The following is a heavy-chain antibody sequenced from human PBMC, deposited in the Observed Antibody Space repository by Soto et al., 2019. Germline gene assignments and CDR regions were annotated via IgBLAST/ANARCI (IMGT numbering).Heavy chain of an antibody. D-gene: IGHD3-3*01. J-gene: IGHJ6*02. V-gene: IGHV4-4*02. CDR2: IYHSGST. CDR1: CGSISSSNW. Sequence: SETLSLTCAVSCGSISSSNWWSWVRQPPVKGLECIGEIYHSGSTNYNPSLKSRVTISVDKSKNQFSLKLSSVTAADTAVYYCARVGAYYYGMDVWGQGTTVTVSS. CDR3: ARVGAYYYGMDV.